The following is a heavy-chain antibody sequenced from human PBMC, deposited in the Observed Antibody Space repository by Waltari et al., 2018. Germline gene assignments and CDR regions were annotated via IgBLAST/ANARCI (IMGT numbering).Heavy chain of an antibody. J-gene: IGHJ4*02. CDR2: ISRDGSST. Sequence: EVELVEAGGDLVTYGGLLRAFCAAAGFFFSCSWRHWDRPGPWMGLVLVSHISRDGSSTSYADSRKGRFTSSIDNAKNTLFLHMLGLRAEDTAVYYCASVAGYSTSWFDFDYWGQGTLVTVSS. V-gene: IGHV3-74*01. CDR3: ASVAGYSTSWFDFDY. CDR1: GFFFSCSW. D-gene: IGHD6-13*01.